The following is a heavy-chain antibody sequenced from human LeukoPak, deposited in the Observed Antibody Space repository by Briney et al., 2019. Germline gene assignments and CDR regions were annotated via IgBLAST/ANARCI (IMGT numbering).Heavy chain of an antibody. J-gene: IGHJ4*02. CDR1: GGSISSYY. CDR2: IYYSGST. V-gene: IGHV4-59*08. Sequence: PSETLSLTCTVSGGSISSYYWSWIRQPPGKGLEWIGYIYYSGSTNYNPSLKSRVTISVDTSKNQFSLKLSSVTAADTAVYYCARHSMYYDSSGYYSPPHFDYWGQGTLVTVSS. CDR3: ARHSMYYDSSGYYSPPHFDY. D-gene: IGHD3-22*01.